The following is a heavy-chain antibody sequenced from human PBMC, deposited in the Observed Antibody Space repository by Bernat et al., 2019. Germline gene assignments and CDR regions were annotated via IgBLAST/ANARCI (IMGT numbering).Heavy chain of an antibody. J-gene: IGHJ4*02. CDR1: GFTFIDAW. Sequence: EVQFLESGGGLVKPGGSLRLPCAASGFTFIDAWMNWVRQAPGKGLEFIGRIKSKADGGTTDYAAPVKGRFTISRDDSQNMVYLQMNDLKTDDTALYYGTTKQTPRECNGENCYDSWGQGALVTVSS. V-gene: IGHV3-15*01. CDR2: IKSKADGGTT. CDR3: TTKQTPRECNGENCYDS. D-gene: IGHD2-8*01.